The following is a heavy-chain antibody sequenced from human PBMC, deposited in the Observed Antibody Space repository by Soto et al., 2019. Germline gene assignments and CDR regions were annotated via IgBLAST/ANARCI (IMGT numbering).Heavy chain of an antibody. CDR1: GYTFSSYY. V-gene: IGHV1-46*01. CDR3: ARASSGATYAHFDY. CDR2: INPGGGST. J-gene: IGHJ4*02. Sequence: QVQLVQSGAGVKKPGASVKFSCKASGYTFSSYYLHWVRQAPGQGLEWMGIINPGGGSTSYAQKFQGRVTMTRDTSKSTVYMEVTSLRSEDTAVYYCARASSGATYAHFDYWGQGTLVSVSS. D-gene: IGHD6-19*01.